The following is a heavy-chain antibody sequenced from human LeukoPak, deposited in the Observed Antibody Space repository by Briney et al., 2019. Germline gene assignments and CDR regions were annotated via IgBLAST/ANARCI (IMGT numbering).Heavy chain of an antibody. Sequence: ASVKVSCKASGYTFTGYYMHWVRQAPGQGLEWMGWMNPNSGNTGYAQKFQGRVTMTEDTSTDTAYMELSSLRSEDTAVYYCATGRGITMTYWGQGTLVTVSS. CDR2: MNPNSGNT. V-gene: IGHV1-8*02. D-gene: IGHD3-22*01. CDR1: GYTFTGYY. J-gene: IGHJ4*02. CDR3: ATGRGITMTY.